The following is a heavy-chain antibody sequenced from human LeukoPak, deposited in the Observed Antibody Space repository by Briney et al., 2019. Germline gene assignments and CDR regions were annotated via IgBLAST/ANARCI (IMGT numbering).Heavy chain of an antibody. CDR3: ATALVVMGAFDI. CDR1: GYTLTELS. CDR2: FGPEDGET. V-gene: IGHV1-24*01. Sequence: ASVKVYCKVSGYTLTELSMHWVRQAPGKGLEWMGGFGPEDGETIYAQKFQGRVTMTEDTSTDTAYMELSSLRSEDTAVYYCATALVVMGAFDIWGQGTMVTVSS. D-gene: IGHD3-22*01. J-gene: IGHJ3*02.